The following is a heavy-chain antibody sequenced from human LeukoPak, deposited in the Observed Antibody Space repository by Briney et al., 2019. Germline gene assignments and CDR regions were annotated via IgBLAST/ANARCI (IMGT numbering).Heavy chain of an antibody. Sequence: GGSLRLSCTASGFTLGDYAMTWVRQVPGKGLVWVSRISSDGANANYADSVKGRFTISRDNAKNTLYLQMNSLRAEDTAVYYCVLLSLTPGWGQGTLVTVSS. CDR2: ISSDGANA. J-gene: IGHJ4*02. CDR3: VLLSLTPG. V-gene: IGHV3-74*01. CDR1: GFTLGDYA. D-gene: IGHD3-10*01.